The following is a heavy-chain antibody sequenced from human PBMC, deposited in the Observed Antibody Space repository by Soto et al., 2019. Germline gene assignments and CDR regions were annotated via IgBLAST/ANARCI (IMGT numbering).Heavy chain of an antibody. Sequence: QVQLVQSGAEVKKPGASVKVSCKASGYTFTSYYVHWVRQAPGQGLEWMGIINPSGGSSTYAQKFQGRVTMTRDTSTSTVYMDLSSLRSEDTAVYYCARGSSIAARPIDYWGQGTLVTVSS. D-gene: IGHD6-6*01. CDR3: ARGSSIAARPIDY. CDR2: INPSGGSS. J-gene: IGHJ4*02. CDR1: GYTFTSYY. V-gene: IGHV1-46*01.